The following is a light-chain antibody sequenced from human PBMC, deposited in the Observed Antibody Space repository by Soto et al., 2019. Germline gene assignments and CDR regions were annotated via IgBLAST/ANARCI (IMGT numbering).Light chain of an antibody. J-gene: IGKJ4*01. CDR2: DAS. CDR1: QDMSNY. V-gene: IGKV1-33*01. CDR3: QQYDNLPLT. Sequence: DIQMTQSPSSLSASVGDRVTITCQASQDMSNYLNWYQQKPGKAPKLLIYDASNLETGVPSRFSGSGSGTDFTFTISSLQPEDSATYDCQQYDNLPLTFGGGTKVEIK.